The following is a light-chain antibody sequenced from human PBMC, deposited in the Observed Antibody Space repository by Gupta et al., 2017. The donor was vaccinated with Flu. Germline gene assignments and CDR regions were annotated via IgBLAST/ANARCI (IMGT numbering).Light chain of an antibody. CDR1: QKIFTY. Sequence: DIQVTQSPLSLSASVGDRVAITCRASQKIFTYLNWYQQKPGKGPQLLIYGASTLASGVPSRFSGSGSGTDFTLTIASLQREDFAVYHCQQSHSALTSWTFGQGTRVEV. CDR2: GAS. CDR3: QQSHSALTSWT. J-gene: IGKJ1*01. V-gene: IGKV1-39*01.